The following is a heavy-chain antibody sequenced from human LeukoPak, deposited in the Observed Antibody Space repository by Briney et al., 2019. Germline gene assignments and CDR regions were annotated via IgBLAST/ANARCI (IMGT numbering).Heavy chain of an antibody. CDR3: ATHSPVIAARPTY. J-gene: IGHJ4*02. Sequence: SETLSLTCTVSGGSISSGGYYWSWIRQPPGKGLEWIGYIYHSGSTYYNPSLKSRVTISVDRSKNQFSLKLSSVTAADTVVYYCATHSPVIAARPTYWGQGTLVTVSS. V-gene: IGHV4-30-2*01. D-gene: IGHD6-6*01. CDR1: GGSISSGGYY. CDR2: IYHSGST.